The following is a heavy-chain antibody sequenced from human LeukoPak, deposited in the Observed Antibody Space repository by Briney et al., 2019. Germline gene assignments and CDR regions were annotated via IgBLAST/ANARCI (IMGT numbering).Heavy chain of an antibody. D-gene: IGHD3-22*01. CDR1: GFTFDDYA. V-gene: IGHV3-9*03. CDR3: AKDNYYDSSGYLDY. CDR2: ISWNSGSI. Sequence: PGRSLRLSCAASGFTFDDYAMHWVRQAPGKGLEWVPGISWNSGSIGYADSVKGRFTISRDNAKNSLYLQMNSLRAEDMALYYCAKDNYYDSSGYLDYWGRGTLVTVSS. J-gene: IGHJ4*02.